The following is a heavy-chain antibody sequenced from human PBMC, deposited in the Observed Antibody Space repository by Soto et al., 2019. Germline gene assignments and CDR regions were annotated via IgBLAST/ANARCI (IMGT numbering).Heavy chain of an antibody. D-gene: IGHD3-3*01. CDR1: GGSISSYY. CDR3: VRGASGWSGYSYYYYYYGMDV. J-gene: IGHJ6*02. Sequence: SETLSLTCTVSGGSISSYYWSWIRQPPGKGLEWIGYIYYSGSTNCNPSLKSRVTISVDTSKNKLYLKLSSVTAADTAVYYCVRGASGWSGYSYYYYYYGMDVWGQGTTVTVSS. CDR2: IYYSGST. V-gene: IGHV4-59*01.